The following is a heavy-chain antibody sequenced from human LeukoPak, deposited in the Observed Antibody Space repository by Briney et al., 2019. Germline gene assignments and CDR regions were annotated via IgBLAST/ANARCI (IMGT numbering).Heavy chain of an antibody. Sequence: PGGSLRLSCAASGFTFSSYAMSWVRQAPGKGLEWVSAISGSGVSTYYADSVKGRFTISRDNSKNTLYLQMNSLRAEDTAVYYCAKAPKDEYYYDSSGYYFPFDYWGQGTLVTVSS. CDR1: GFTFSSYA. D-gene: IGHD3-22*01. V-gene: IGHV3-23*01. CDR2: ISGSGVST. J-gene: IGHJ4*02. CDR3: AKAPKDEYYYDSSGYYFPFDY.